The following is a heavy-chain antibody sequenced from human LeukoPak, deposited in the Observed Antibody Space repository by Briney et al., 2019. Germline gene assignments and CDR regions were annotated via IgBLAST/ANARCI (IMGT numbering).Heavy chain of an antibody. D-gene: IGHD1-26*01. J-gene: IGHJ4*02. CDR3: ARDDSLGGTYY. CDR1: GASTGSSDHY. Sequence: SETLSLTCTVSGASTGSSDHYWSWVRQTPGKGLEWLGFIFHTGTTCYNPSLQSRLRISIDTSKNQFSLRLTSATAADTAIYYCARDDSLGGTYYWGPGTPVTVSS. CDR2: IFHTGTT. V-gene: IGHV4-30-4*01.